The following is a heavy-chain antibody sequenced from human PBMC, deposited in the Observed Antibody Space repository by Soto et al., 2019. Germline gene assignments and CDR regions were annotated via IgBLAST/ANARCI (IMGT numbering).Heavy chain of an antibody. CDR1: GGTFSSYA. J-gene: IGHJ3*02. D-gene: IGHD2-2*02. V-gene: IGHV1-69*13. Sequence: SVKVACKASGGTFSSYAISWVRQALGQGLEWMGGIIPIFGTANYAQKFQGRVTITADESTSTAYMELSSLRSEDTAVYYCARGSCSSTSCYTGIAAAGNDAFDIWG. CDR2: IIPIFGTA. CDR3: ARGSCSSTSCYTGIAAAGNDAFDI.